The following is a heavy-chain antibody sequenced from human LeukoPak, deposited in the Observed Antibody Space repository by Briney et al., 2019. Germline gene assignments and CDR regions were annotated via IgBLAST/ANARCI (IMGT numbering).Heavy chain of an antibody. CDR2: INPNSGGT. Sequence: ASVKVSCKASGYTFTGYYMHWVRQAPGQGLEWMGWINPNSGGTNYAQKFQGRVTMTRDTPISTAYMELSRLRSDDTAVYYCARVFIAAAGTDYWGQGTLVTVSS. D-gene: IGHD6-13*01. CDR3: ARVFIAAAGTDY. J-gene: IGHJ4*02. CDR1: GYTFTGYY. V-gene: IGHV1-2*02.